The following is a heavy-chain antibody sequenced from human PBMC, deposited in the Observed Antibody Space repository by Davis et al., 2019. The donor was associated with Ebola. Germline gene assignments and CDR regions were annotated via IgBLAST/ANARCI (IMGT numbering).Heavy chain of an antibody. CDR3: ARGAGIQLWSWRPPHNWFDP. CDR1: GYTFTSYG. D-gene: IGHD5-18*01. Sequence: ASVKVSCKASGYTFTSYGISWVRQAPGQGLEWMGRINPNSGGTNYAQKFQGRVTMTRDTSISTAYMELSRLRSDDTAVYYCARGAGIQLWSWRPPHNWFDPWGQGTLVTVSS. V-gene: IGHV1-2*06. J-gene: IGHJ5*02. CDR2: INPNSGGT.